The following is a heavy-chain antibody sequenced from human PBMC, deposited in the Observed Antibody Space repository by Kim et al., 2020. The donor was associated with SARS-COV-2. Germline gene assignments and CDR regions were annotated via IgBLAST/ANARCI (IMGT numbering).Heavy chain of an antibody. CDR3: ATQTQQLADAYYYYGMDV. D-gene: IGHD6-13*01. CDR2: FDPEDGET. J-gene: IGHJ6*02. CDR1: GYTLTELS. Sequence: ASVKVSCKVSGYTLTELSMHWVRQAPGKGLEWMGGFDPEDGETIYAQKFQGRVTMTEDTSTDTAYMELSSLRSEDTAVYYCATQTQQLADAYYYYGMDVWGQGTTVTVSS. V-gene: IGHV1-24*01.